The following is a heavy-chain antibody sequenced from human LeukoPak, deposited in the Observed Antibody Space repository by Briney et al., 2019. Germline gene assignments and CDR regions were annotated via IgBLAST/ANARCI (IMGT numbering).Heavy chain of an antibody. CDR1: GFTFSGSA. CDR3: TRQDRITMVRGVTIDYYYYGMGV. Sequence: GGSLRLSCAASGFTFSGSAMHWVRQASGKGLEWVGRIRSKANSYATAYAASVKGRFTISRDDSKNTAYLQMNSLKTEDTAVYYCTRQDRITMVRGVTIDYYYYGMGVWGQGTTVTVSS. CDR2: IRSKANSYAT. D-gene: IGHD3-10*01. V-gene: IGHV3-73*01. J-gene: IGHJ6*02.